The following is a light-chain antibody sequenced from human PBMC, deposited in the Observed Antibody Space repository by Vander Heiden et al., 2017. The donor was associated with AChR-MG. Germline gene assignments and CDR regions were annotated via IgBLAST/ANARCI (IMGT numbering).Light chain of an antibody. CDR3: QAWDSSNVV. Sequence: SYELTQPPSVSVSPGQTASITCSGDNLGDKFAFWYQQKPGQSPVLVIYQGTKRPSGIPERFSGSNSGNTATLTISATQAIDEADFYCQAWDSSNVVFGGGTKLTVL. CDR1: NLGDKF. J-gene: IGLJ2*01. CDR2: QGT. V-gene: IGLV3-1*01.